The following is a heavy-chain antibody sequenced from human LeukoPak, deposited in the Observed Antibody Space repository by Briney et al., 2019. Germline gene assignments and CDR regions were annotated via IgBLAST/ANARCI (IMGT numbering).Heavy chain of an antibody. J-gene: IGHJ4*02. CDR1: GYTLTSYG. CDR3: ARVEGPSIFGVIDY. CDR2: ISAYNGNT. Sequence: ASVKVSCKASGYTLTSYGISWVRQAPGQGLEWMGWISAYNGNTNYAQKLQGRVTMTTDTSTSTAYMELRSLRSDDTAVYFCARVEGPSIFGVIDYWGQGTLVTISS. V-gene: IGHV1-18*01. D-gene: IGHD3-3*01.